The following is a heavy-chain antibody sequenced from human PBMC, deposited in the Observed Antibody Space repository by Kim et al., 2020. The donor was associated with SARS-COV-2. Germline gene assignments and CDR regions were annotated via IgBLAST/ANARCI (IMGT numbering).Heavy chain of an antibody. Sequence: GGSLRLSCAASGFIVSSNYMSWVRQAPVKGLEWVSAIYSGGSTYYADSVKGRFTISRDNSKNTLYLQMNSLRAEDTALYYCAREMATNRHYFDYWGQGTLVTVSS. V-gene: IGHV3-66*01. CDR2: IYSGGST. D-gene: IGHD5-12*01. CDR3: AREMATNRHYFDY. J-gene: IGHJ4*02. CDR1: GFIVSSNY.